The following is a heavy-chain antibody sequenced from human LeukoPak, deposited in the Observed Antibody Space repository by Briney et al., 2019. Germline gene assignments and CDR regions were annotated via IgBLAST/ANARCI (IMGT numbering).Heavy chain of an antibody. V-gene: IGHV4-59*01. J-gene: IGHJ4*02. CDR3: AREDVVYSYGGYFDY. CDR2: IYYSGST. Sequence: SETLSLTCTVSGGSISSYYWSWIRQPPGKGLEWIGYIYYSGSTNYNPSLKSRVTISVDTSKNQFSLKLSSETAADTAVYYCAREDVVYSYGGYFDYWGQGTLVTVSS. D-gene: IGHD5-18*01. CDR1: GGSISSYY.